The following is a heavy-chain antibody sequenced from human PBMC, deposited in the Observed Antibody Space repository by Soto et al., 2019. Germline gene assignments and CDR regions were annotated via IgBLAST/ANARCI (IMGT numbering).Heavy chain of an antibody. V-gene: IGHV4-34*01. J-gene: IGHJ2*01. CDR3: ARGDTAYWYFDL. CDR1: GGSFSGYY. D-gene: IGHD5-18*01. Sequence: QVQLQQWGAGLLKPSETLSLTCAVYGGSFSGYYWSWIRQPPGKGLEWIGEINHSGSTNYNPSLKSRVTISVATSKNQFSLQLSSVTAADTAVYYCARGDTAYWYFDLWGRGTLVTVSS. CDR2: INHSGST.